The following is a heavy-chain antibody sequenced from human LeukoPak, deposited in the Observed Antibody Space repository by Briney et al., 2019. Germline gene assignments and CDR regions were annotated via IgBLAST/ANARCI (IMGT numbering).Heavy chain of an antibody. Sequence: SGGSLRLSCAASGFTFSNYNMNWVRQAPGKGLEWVAHVSSSSSTTYYADSVKGRFSISRDNAKSSLYLQMNSPRVEDTAVYYCARWLFGGYFHQWGQGTLVTVSS. D-gene: IGHD3-10*01. V-gene: IGHV3-48*04. CDR3: ARWLFGGYFHQ. CDR2: VSSSSSTT. CDR1: GFTFSNYN. J-gene: IGHJ4*02.